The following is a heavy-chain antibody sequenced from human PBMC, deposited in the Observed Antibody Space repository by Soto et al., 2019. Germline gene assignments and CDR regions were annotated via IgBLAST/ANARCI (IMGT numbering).Heavy chain of an antibody. V-gene: IGHV3-23*01. CDR2: ISGSGGST. CDR3: AKDLVSIFGVAPDY. Sequence: EVQLLESGGGLVQPGGSLRLSCAASGFTFSSYAMSWVRQAPGKGLEWVSAISGSGGSTDYADFVKGRFTISRDNSKNTLYLQMNSLRAEDTALYYCAKDLVSIFGVAPDYWGQGTLVTVSS. D-gene: IGHD3-3*01. CDR1: GFTFSSYA. J-gene: IGHJ4*02.